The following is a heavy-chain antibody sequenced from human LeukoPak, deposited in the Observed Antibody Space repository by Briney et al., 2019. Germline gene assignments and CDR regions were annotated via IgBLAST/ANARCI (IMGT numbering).Heavy chain of an antibody. CDR1: GFTFSNYP. J-gene: IGHJ4*02. CDR3: ARDMTTARFDN. V-gene: IGHV3-21*01. Sequence: GGSLRLSCAASGFTFSNYPMDWVRQAPGKGLEWVSYISSSSTYIYYADPVKGRFTISRDNAKNSLYLQMNSLRAEDTAVYYCARDMTTARFDNWGQGTLVTVSS. D-gene: IGHD4-17*01. CDR2: ISSSSTYI.